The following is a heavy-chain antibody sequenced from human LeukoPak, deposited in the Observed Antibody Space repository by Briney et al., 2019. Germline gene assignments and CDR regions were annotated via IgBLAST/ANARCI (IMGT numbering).Heavy chain of an antibody. CDR2: IGGGGDSI. CDR1: GFTFSNYA. Sequence: GGSLRLSCAASGFTFSNYAMSWVRQAPGKGLEWVSAIGGGGDSIYYADSVKGRFTISRDNSKRILYLHMNSLRGEDTAVYYCAKDLRGYDRPSDYRGQGTLVTVSS. D-gene: IGHD3-22*01. CDR3: AKDLRGYDRPSDY. V-gene: IGHV3-23*01. J-gene: IGHJ4*02.